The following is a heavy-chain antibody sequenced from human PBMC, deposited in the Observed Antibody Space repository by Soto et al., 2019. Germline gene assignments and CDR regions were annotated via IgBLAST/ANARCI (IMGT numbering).Heavy chain of an antibody. J-gene: IGHJ6*03. Sequence: PGGSLRLSCAASGFTFSSYAMSWVRQAPGKGLEWVSAISGSGGSTYYADSVKGRFTISRDNSKNTLYLQMNSLRAEDTAVYYCAKEAPVTTWLDYYYYYMDVWGKGTTVTVSS. CDR2: ISGSGGST. D-gene: IGHD4-17*01. CDR3: AKEAPVTTWLDYYYYYMDV. CDR1: GFTFSSYA. V-gene: IGHV3-23*01.